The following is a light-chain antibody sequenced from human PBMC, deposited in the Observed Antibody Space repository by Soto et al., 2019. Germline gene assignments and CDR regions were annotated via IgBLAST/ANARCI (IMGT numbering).Light chain of an antibody. CDR1: QSISNY. V-gene: IGKV1-5*01. CDR3: QQIIKLPLT. CDR2: EAS. Sequence: EIKLSQCPSALSASVGDRVTITCRASQSISNYLAWYQQKPGKAPKLLIYEASTLHSGVPSRFSGSGSGTDFTLTISRLQPEDVAAYYCQQIIKLPLTFGGGTKVDIK. J-gene: IGKJ4*01.